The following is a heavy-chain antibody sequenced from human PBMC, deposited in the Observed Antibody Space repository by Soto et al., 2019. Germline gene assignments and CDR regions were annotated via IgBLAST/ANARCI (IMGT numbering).Heavy chain of an antibody. CDR2: VDDSGTA. D-gene: IGHD5-18*01. V-gene: IGHV4-59*12. J-gene: IGHJ4*02. Sequence: QVQLQESGPGLVKPPETLSLTCTVSGGSISNFYWSWIRQPPGKGLEWIGYVDDSGTANYNPSLKSRVSMSVDTSKNELSLKVTSVTAADTAMYDCARADTAMTTPFDYWGQGTLVTVSS. CDR1: GGSISNFY. CDR3: ARADTAMTTPFDY.